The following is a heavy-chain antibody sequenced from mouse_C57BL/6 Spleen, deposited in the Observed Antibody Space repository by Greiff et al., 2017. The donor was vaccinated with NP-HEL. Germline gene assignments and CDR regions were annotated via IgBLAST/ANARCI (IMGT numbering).Heavy chain of an antibody. CDR2: IDPSDSYT. D-gene: IGHD4-1*01. J-gene: IGHJ1*03. CDR3: ARGKLGDWYFDV. Sequence: VQLQQSGAELVRPGTSVKLSCKASGYTFTSYWMHWVKQRPGQGLEWIGVIDPSDSYTNYNQKFKGKATLTVDTSSSTAYMQLSSLTSEDSAVYYCARGKLGDWYFDVWGTGTTVTVSS. V-gene: IGHV1-59*01. CDR1: GYTFTSYW.